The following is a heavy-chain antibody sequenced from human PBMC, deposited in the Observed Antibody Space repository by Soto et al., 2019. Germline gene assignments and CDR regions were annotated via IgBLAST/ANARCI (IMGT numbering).Heavy chain of an antibody. J-gene: IGHJ4*02. CDR2: INAGNGNT. Sequence: GASVKVSCKAPGYTFTSYAMHWVRQAPGQRHERMGWINAGNGNTKYSQKFQGRVTITRDTSASTAYMELSSLRSEDTAVYYCALTYYYDSSGYLHPHWGQGTLVTVSS. CDR1: GYTFTSYA. CDR3: ALTYYYDSSGYLHPH. D-gene: IGHD3-22*01. V-gene: IGHV1-3*01.